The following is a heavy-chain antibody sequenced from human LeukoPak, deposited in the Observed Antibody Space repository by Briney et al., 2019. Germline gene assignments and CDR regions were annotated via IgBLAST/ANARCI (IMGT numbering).Heavy chain of an antibody. CDR1: AASFISSSHH. D-gene: IGHD5-12*01. CDR2: VYYGRTT. V-gene: IGHV4-39*01. Sequence: PSQTLSLTCTVSAASFISSSHHWGWIRQSPGKGLEWIGTVYYGRTTYYNPSLDGRVTISLDTFANHFSLQLNSVTAADTAVYYCVRHDGRGGATMGAFDSWGQGSLVTVSS. CDR3: VRHDGRGGATMGAFDS. J-gene: IGHJ5*01.